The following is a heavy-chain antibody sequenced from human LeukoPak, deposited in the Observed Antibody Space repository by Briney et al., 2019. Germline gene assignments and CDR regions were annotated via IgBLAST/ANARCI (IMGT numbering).Heavy chain of an antibody. Sequence: SGGSLRLSCAVSGFTFSDHWMNWVRQAPGKGLEWLANIKEDGSVKYYVDSVKGRFTISRDNAKNLLFLQMNSLRAEDTAVYSCARGRRDSEYVGGLGYWGQGILVTVSS. CDR1: GFTFSDHW. J-gene: IGHJ4*02. CDR2: IKEDGSVK. CDR3: ARGRRDSEYVGGLGY. V-gene: IGHV3-7*03. D-gene: IGHD3-16*01.